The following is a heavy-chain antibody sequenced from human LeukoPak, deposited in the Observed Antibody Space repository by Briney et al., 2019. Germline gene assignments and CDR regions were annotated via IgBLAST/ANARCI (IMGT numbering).Heavy chain of an antibody. V-gene: IGHV4-38-2*02. D-gene: IGHD5-12*01. CDR2: IYHSGST. J-gene: IGHJ4*02. Sequence: PSQTLSLTCTVSGYSISSGYYWGWIRQPPGKGLEWIGSIYHSGSTYYNPSLKSRVTISVDTSKNQFSLKLSSVTAADTAVYYCARDPGYSGYEPFDYWGQGTLVTVSS. CDR1: GYSISSGYY. CDR3: ARDPGYSGYEPFDY.